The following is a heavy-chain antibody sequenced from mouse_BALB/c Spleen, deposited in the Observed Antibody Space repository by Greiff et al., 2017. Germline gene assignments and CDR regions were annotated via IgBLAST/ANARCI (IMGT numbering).Heavy chain of an antibody. CDR3: ARDSGYYAMDY. CDR1: GFTFSSYG. J-gene: IGHJ4*01. CDR2: INSNGGST. V-gene: IGHV5-6-3*01. D-gene: IGHD3-2*02. Sequence: EVNLVESGGGLVQPGGSLKLSCAASGFTFSSYGMSWVRQTPDKRLELVATINSNGGSTYYPDSVKGRFTISRDNAKNTLYLQMSSLKSEDTAMYYCARDSGYYAMDYWGQGTSVTVSS.